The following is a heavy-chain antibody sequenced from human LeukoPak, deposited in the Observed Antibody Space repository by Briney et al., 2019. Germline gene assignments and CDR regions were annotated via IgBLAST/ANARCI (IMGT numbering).Heavy chain of an antibody. V-gene: IGHV3-21*01. CDR1: GFAFSDYS. CDR2: ISSRSLYI. CDR3: ARDSRHHRFLYWDWFDP. J-gene: IGHJ5*02. D-gene: IGHD1-26*01. Sequence: GGSLRLSCAASGFAFSDYSMNWVRQAPGEGLEWVSSISSRSLYIHYADSVKGRFTISRDNVKNSLYLQMNSLRAEDTAVYYCARDSRHHRFLYWDWFDPWGQGTLVTVSS.